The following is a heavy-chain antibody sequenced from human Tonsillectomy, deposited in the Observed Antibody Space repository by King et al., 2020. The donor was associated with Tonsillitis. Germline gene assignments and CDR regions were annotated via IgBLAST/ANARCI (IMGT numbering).Heavy chain of an antibody. CDR3: AKDVYVVVVTAMFNY. J-gene: IGHJ4*02. CDR1: GFSFSSYG. V-gene: IGHV3-30*18. Sequence: VQLVESGGGVVQPGRSLRLSCAASGFSFSSYGMHWVRQAPGKGLEWGASISYDGSNKYYADSVKGRFAISRDNSKNTVYLQMNSLRAEDTAVYYCAKDVYVVVVTAMFNYWARGTRVTVS. CDR2: ISYDGSNK. D-gene: IGHD2-15*01.